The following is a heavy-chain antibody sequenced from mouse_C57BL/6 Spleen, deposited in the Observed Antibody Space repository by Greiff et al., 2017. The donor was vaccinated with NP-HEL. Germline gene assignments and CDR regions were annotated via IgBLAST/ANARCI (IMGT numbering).Heavy chain of an antibody. Sequence: QVQLQQSGPELVKPGASVKISCKASGYAFSSSWMNWVKQRPGKGLEWIGRIYPGDGDTNYNGKFKGQATLTADKSSSTAYMQLSSLTSEDSAVYFCAREGELGKYFEVWGTGTTVTVSS. V-gene: IGHV1-82*01. J-gene: IGHJ1*03. CDR1: GYAFSSSW. D-gene: IGHD4-1*01. CDR3: AREGELGKYFEV. CDR2: IYPGDGDT.